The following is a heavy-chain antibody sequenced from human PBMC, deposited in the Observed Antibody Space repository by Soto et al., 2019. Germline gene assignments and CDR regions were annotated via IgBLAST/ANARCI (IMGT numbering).Heavy chain of an antibody. Sequence: SLRLSCAASGFTFRSYGMHWVRQAPGKGLEWVAVISYDGNNKYYADSVKGRFTISRDNSKNTLYLQMNSLRAEDTAVYYCAKSVYNWNDGFFDYWGQGTLVTVSS. CDR1: GFTFRSYG. CDR2: ISYDGNNK. J-gene: IGHJ4*02. D-gene: IGHD1-1*01. V-gene: IGHV3-30*18. CDR3: AKSVYNWNDGFFDY.